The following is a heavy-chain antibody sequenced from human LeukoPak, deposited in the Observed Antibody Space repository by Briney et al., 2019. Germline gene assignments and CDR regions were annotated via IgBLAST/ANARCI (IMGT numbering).Heavy chain of an antibody. Sequence: ASVKVSCKASVYTFTSYYMHWVRQAPPQGLEWVGIVNHSGGSTSYEQKFHGRVTMTRATSTSTVYMELSSLRSEDTAVYYCARASGYDFWSGTNAFDIWGQGTMVTVSS. J-gene: IGHJ3*02. CDR2: VNHSGGST. CDR3: ARASGYDFWSGTNAFDI. V-gene: IGHV1-46*01. CDR1: VYTFTSYY. D-gene: IGHD3-3*01.